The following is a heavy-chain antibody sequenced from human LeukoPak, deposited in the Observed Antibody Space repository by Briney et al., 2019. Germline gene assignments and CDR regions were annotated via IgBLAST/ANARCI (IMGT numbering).Heavy chain of an antibody. CDR3: ARLLTMGRGVGRFDP. Sequence: SETLSLTCTVSGGSISSGDYYWSWIRQPPGKGLEWIGYIYYSGSTNYNPSLKSRVTISVDTSKNQFSLKLSSVTAADTAVYYCARLLTMGRGVGRFDPWGQGTLVTVSS. D-gene: IGHD3-10*01. J-gene: IGHJ5*02. CDR1: GGSISSGDYY. V-gene: IGHV4-61*08. CDR2: IYYSGST.